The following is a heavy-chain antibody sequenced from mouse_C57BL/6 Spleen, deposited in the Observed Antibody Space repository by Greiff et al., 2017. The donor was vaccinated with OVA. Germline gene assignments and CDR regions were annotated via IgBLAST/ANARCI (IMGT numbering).Heavy chain of an antibody. D-gene: IGHD1-1*01. CDR1: GYTFTSYW. Sequence: VQLQQPGAELVRPGTSVKLSCKASGYTFTSYWMHWVKQSHGQGLEWIGVIDPSDSYTNYNQKFKGKATLTVDTSSNTAYIQLSCLTSADSAVYYCARDDYYGPGFAYWGQGTLVTVSA. CDR3: ARDDYYGPGFAY. V-gene: IGHV1-59*01. CDR2: IDPSDSYT. J-gene: IGHJ3*01.